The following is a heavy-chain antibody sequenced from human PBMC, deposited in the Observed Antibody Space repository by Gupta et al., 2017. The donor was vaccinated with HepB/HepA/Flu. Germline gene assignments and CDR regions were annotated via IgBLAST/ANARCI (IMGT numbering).Heavy chain of an antibody. Sequence: QVQLVQSGAEVKKPGASVKVSCKASGYTFTSYGISWVRQAPGQGLEWMGWISAYNGNTNYAQKLQGRVTMTTDTSTSTAYMELRSLRSDEPAVYDCARGPVVVPAAPLENWFDPRCHGTLVTVSS. V-gene: IGHV1-18*01. J-gene: IGHJ5*02. CDR1: GYTFTSYG. CDR2: ISAYNGNT. D-gene: IGHD2-2*01. CDR3: ARGPVVVPAAPLENWFDP.